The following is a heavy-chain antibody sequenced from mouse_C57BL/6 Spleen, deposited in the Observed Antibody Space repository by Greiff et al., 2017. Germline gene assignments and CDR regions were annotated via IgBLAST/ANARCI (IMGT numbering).Heavy chain of an antibody. V-gene: IGHV1-61*01. J-gene: IGHJ1*03. CDR1: GYTFTSYW. D-gene: IGHD1-1*01. CDR3: ARRSRYYYGSSPYWYFDV. Sequence: QVQLQQPGAELVRPGSSVKLSCKASGYTFTSYWLDWVKQRPGQGLEWIGNIYPSDSETHYNQKFKDKATLTVDKSSSTAYMQLSSLTSEDSAVYYCARRSRYYYGSSPYWYFDVWGTGTTGTV. CDR2: IYPSDSET.